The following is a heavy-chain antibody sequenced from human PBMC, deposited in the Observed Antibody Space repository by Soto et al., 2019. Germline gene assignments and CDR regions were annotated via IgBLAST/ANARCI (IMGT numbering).Heavy chain of an antibody. V-gene: IGHV4-34*01. D-gene: IGHD6-13*01. CDR3: ARGRRAAGTKRAYNWFDP. J-gene: IGHJ5*02. Sequence: PSETLSLTCSVYRGAFSGYYWSWIRQPPGKGLEWIGEINHSGSTNYNPSLKSRVTISVATSKNQFSLKLSSVTAADTAEYYCARGRRAAGTKRAYNWFDPWGQGTMVTVSS. CDR2: INHSGST. CDR1: RGAFSGYY.